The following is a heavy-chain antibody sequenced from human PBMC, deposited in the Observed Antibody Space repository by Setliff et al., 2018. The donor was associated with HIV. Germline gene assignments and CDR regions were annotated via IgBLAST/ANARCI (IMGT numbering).Heavy chain of an antibody. Sequence: SVKVSCKASGYTFISYAIHWVRQAPGQSLEWMGWITGGSGNTKYSEKFQGRVTLTRDTSASTAYMELSSLRSEDTAVYYCARAGAVMTAHFDFWGQGTLVTVSS. CDR2: ITGGSGNT. CDR3: ARAGAVMTAHFDF. J-gene: IGHJ4*02. V-gene: IGHV1-3*01. CDR1: GYTFISYA. D-gene: IGHD2-21*02.